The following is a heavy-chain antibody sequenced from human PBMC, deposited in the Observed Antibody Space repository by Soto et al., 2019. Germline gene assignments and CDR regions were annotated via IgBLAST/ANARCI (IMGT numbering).Heavy chain of an antibody. D-gene: IGHD3-3*01. CDR2: ISYDGSNK. Sequence: PGGSLRLSCAASGFTFSSYAMHWVRQAPGKGLEWVAVISYDGSNKYYADSVKGRFTISRDNSKNTLYLQMNSLRAEDTAVYYCARGPTRIMYDFWSGYHYGMDVWGQGTTVTVSS. J-gene: IGHJ6*02. CDR1: GFTFSSYA. V-gene: IGHV3-30-3*01. CDR3: ARGPTRIMYDFWSGYHYGMDV.